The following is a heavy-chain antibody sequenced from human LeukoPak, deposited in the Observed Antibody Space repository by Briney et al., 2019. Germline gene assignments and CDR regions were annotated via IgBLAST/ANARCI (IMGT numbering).Heavy chain of an antibody. V-gene: IGHV1-8*01. CDR1: GYTLTSYD. J-gene: IGHJ4*02. CDR2: MNPNSGRT. Sequence: ASVTVSCKASGYTLTSYDINWVRQAPGQGLEWMGWMNPNSGRTGYAQNFRGRITITRNTSISTAYMELSSLRSEDTAVYYCTRETSSRYFDYWGQGTLVTVSS. CDR3: TRETSSRYFDY.